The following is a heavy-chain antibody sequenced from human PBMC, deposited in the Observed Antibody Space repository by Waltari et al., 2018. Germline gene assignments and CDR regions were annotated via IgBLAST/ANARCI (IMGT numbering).Heavy chain of an antibody. Sequence: QVQLVESGGGVVQPGRSLRLSCAASGFTFSTYAMHWVRQAPGKGLEWVAVISYGGGNQNYADSVKGRFTISRDNSKNTLYLQMSTLRAEDTAVYYCARAYSRLDYWGQGTLVTVSS. CDR2: ISYGGGNQ. D-gene: IGHD1-26*01. CDR1: GFTFSTYA. J-gene: IGHJ4*02. CDR3: ARAYSRLDY. V-gene: IGHV3-30-3*01.